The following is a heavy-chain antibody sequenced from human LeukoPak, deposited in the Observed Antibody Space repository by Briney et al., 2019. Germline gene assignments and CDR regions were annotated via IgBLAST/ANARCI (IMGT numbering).Heavy chain of an antibody. J-gene: IGHJ3*02. V-gene: IGHV3-30*18. CDR1: GXTFSSYG. CDR3: AKALGHCSGGSCSDDAFDM. CDR2: ISYDGSYK. Sequence: PGGSLRLSCVASGXTFSSYGMHWVRQAPGKGREWVAFISYDGSYKYYVDSAKGRFSISRDNSKSTLYLQMNSLRAEDTAVYHCAKALGHCSGGSCSDDAFDMWGQGTMVTVSS. D-gene: IGHD2-15*01.